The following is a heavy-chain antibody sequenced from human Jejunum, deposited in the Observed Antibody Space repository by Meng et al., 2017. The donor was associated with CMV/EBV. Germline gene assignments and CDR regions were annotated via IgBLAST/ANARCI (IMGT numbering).Heavy chain of an antibody. CDR2: IYQTGTT. Sequence: FSTSSGYYWGWIRQPPGKGLEFLASIYQTGTTFSNPSLKSRLSISVDTSKNQFSLTLASVTASDTAVYYCGRGPRQADPSVGPWGRGILVTVSS. D-gene: IGHD2-15*01. V-gene: IGHV4-38-2*02. J-gene: IGHJ5*02. CDR1: FSTSSGYY. CDR3: GRGPRQADPSVGP.